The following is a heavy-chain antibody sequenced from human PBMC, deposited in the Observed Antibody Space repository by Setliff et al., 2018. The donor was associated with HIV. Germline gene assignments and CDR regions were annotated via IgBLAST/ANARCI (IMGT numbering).Heavy chain of an antibody. D-gene: IGHD2-15*01. CDR1: GYTFTSYG. V-gene: IGHV1-8*02. CDR3: AKPFGSDGSRQLDS. Sequence: ASVKVSCKTSGYTFTSYGINWVRQATGQGLEWMGWMNPNSGNTGYAQKFQGRVTMTRNTSISTAYMELSSLRSDDTAIYYCAKPFGSDGSRQLDSWGQGTLVTVSS. CDR2: MNPNSGNT. J-gene: IGHJ4*02.